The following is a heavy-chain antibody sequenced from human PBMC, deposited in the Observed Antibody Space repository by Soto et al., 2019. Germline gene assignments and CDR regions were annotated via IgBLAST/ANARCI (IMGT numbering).Heavy chain of an antibody. CDR3: SRALDSSSSLFWRWYYGMDV. V-gene: IGHV4-34*01. CDR2: INHSGST. D-gene: IGHD6-6*01. Sequence: PSETLSLTCAVYGGSFSGYYWSWIRQPPGKRLECIGDINHSGSTNYNPSLKSRVTISVDTSKNQFSLKLSSVTAVDTAVYYCSRALDSSSSLFWRWYYGMDVWGQGTTVTVSS. CDR1: GGSFSGYY. J-gene: IGHJ6*02.